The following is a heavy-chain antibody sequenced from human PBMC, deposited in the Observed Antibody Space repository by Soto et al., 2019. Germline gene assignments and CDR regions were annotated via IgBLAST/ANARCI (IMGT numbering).Heavy chain of an antibody. Sequence: QITLKESGPTLVKPTQTLTLTCTFSGLSLSTTGVGVGWIRQPPGKALEWLALIYWDDDKRYSPSLKSRLTITKDTSKHQVVLTMTYMDPVDTATYYCVQSRCGGDCLQSYSSHSYYGLDVWGQGTTVTVSS. D-gene: IGHD2-21*02. CDR2: IYWDDDK. CDR1: GLSLSTTGVG. V-gene: IGHV2-5*02. J-gene: IGHJ6*02. CDR3: VQSRCGGDCLQSYSSHSYYGLDV.